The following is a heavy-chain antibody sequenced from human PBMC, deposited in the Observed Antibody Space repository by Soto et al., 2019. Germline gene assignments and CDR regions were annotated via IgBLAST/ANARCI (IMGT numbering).Heavy chain of an antibody. CDR2: ISYDGSNK. J-gene: IGHJ6*02. D-gene: IGHD3-3*01. Sequence: QVQLVESGGGVVQPGRSLRLSCAASGFTFSSYAMHWVRQAPGKGLEWVAVISYDGSNKYYADSVKGRFTISRDNSKNTLYLQMNSLRAEDTAVYYCARWYYDFWSGYYTYYYYGMDVWGQGTTVTVSS. CDR3: ARWYYDFWSGYYTYYYYGMDV. CDR1: GFTFSSYA. V-gene: IGHV3-30-3*01.